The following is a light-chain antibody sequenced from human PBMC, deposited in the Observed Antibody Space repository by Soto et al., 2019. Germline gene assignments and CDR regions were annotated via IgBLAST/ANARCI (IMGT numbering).Light chain of an antibody. CDR1: QSLGNNY. CDR2: GAS. J-gene: IGKJ1*01. V-gene: IGKV3-20*01. CDR3: HQYINPPQT. Sequence: EIVLTQSPATLSLSPGEGATLSCRASQSLGNNYLAWYQQRPGQAPRLLIYGASNRATGIPNRFSGSGSGTDFTLTISRLEPQDFAVYYCHQYINPPQTFGQGTKVEVK.